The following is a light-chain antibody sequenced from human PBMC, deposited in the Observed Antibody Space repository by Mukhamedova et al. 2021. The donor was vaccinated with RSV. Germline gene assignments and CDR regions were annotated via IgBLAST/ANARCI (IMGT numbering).Light chain of an antibody. CDR3: QQYNSYSAWT. CDR2: KAS. V-gene: IGKV1-5*03. J-gene: IGKJ1*01. Sequence: WYQRRVHGKAPKVLIYKASNLASEVPSRFSGSGSGTEYTLTITSLQPDDFATYYCQQYNSYSAWTFGQGTKVEIK.